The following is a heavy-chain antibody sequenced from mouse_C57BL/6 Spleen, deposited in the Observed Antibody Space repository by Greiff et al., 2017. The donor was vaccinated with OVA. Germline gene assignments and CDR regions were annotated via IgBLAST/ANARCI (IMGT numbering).Heavy chain of an antibody. CDR3: ASPHNYYGSRGDWFAY. V-gene: IGHV1-85*01. CDR1: GYTFTSYD. CDR2: IYPRDGST. J-gene: IGHJ3*01. Sequence: VQLQQSGPELVKPGASVKLSCKASGYTFTSYDINWVKQRPGQGLEWIGWIYPRDGSTKYNEKFKGKATLTVDTSSSTAYMELHSLTSEDSAVYFCASPHNYYGSRGDWFAYWGQGTLVTVSA. D-gene: IGHD1-1*01.